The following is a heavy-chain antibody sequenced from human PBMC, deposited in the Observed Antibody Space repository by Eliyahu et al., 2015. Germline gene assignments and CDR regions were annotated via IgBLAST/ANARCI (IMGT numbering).Heavy chain of an antibody. D-gene: IGHD2-8*01. Sequence: QVQLVESGGGLVKPGGSLRLSCAAXGFTFXDYXXXWXPQAPGKGLEWVSYISSSGSTIYYADSVKGRFTISRDNAKNSLYLQMNSLRAEDTAVYYCARDLYCTNGVCYVGAYYYYGMDVWGQGTTVTVSS. V-gene: IGHV3-11*01. J-gene: IGHJ6*02. CDR3: ARDLYCTNGVCYVGAYYYYGMDV. CDR1: GFTFXDYX. CDR2: ISSSGSTI.